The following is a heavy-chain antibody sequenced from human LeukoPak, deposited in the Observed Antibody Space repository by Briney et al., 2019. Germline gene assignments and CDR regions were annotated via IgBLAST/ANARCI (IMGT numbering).Heavy chain of an antibody. D-gene: IGHD3-10*02. CDR1: GFTFDDYA. CDR2: INWNSGSI. J-gene: IGHJ6*04. CDR3: AELGITMIGGV. Sequence: GGSLRLSCAASGFTFDDYAMHWVRQAPGKGLEWVSGINWNSGSIDYAGSVKGRFTISRDNAMNSLYLQMNSLRAEDTAVYYCAELGITMIGGVWGKGTTVTISS. V-gene: IGHV3-9*01.